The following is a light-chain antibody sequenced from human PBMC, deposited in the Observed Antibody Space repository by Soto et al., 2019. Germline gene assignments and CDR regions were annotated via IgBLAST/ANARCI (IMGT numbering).Light chain of an antibody. CDR1: TGDVTGGHY. J-gene: IGLJ1*01. CDR3: FLWYDGPV. CDR2: DTS. Sequence: QAVVTQDPSLTVSPGGTVTRTCDSSTGDVTGGHYPYWFQQKPGQAPRTLIYDTSNKHSWTPARFSGSLLGGKAALTLSGAQPEDEADYYCFLWYDGPVFGTGTKLTVL. V-gene: IGLV7-46*01.